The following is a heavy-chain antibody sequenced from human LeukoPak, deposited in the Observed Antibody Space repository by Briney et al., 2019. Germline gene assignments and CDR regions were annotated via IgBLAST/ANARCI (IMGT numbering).Heavy chain of an antibody. J-gene: IGHJ4*02. V-gene: IGHV4-34*01. CDR2: INHSGST. CDR3: ARGVGLVVAATRFDY. Sequence: KPSETLSLTCAVYGGSFSGYYWSWIRQPPGKGLEWIGEINHSGSTNYNPSLKSRVTISVDTSKNQFSLKLSSVTAADTAVYYCARGVGLVVAATRFDYWGQGTLVIVSS. D-gene: IGHD2-15*01. CDR1: GGSFSGYY.